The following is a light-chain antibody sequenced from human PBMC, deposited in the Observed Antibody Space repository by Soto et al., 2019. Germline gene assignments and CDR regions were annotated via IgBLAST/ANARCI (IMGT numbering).Light chain of an antibody. Sequence: IVLTQSPGTVSLSPGERATLSSRASQSVSSSYLAWYQQKPGQAPRLLIYGASSRATGIPDRFSGSGSGTDFTLSISRLEPEDYAVYYCQQYGSSPRTVGQGTKVDIK. CDR1: QSVSSSY. V-gene: IGKV3-20*01. CDR3: QQYGSSPRT. J-gene: IGKJ1*01. CDR2: GAS.